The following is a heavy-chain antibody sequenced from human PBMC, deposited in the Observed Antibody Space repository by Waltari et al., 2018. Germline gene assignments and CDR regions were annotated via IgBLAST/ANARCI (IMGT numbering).Heavy chain of an antibody. CDR2: IRSKAYGGTT. D-gene: IGHD6-13*01. V-gene: IGHV3-49*03. CDR3: TRFAAERAFDI. CDR1: GFTFGDYA. J-gene: IGHJ3*02. Sequence: EVQLVESGGGLVQPGRSLRLSCTASGFTFGDYAMSWFRQAPGKGLEWVGFIRSKAYGGTTEYAASVKGRFTISRDDSKSIAYLQMNSLKTEDTAVYYCTRFAAERAFDIWGQGTMVTVSS.